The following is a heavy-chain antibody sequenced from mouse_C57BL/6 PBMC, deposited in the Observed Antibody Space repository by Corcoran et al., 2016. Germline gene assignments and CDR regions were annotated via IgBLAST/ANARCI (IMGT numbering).Heavy chain of an antibody. Sequence: EVQLQQSGPELVKPGASVKISCKASGYTFTDYYMNWVKQSHGKSLEWIGDINPNNGGTSYNQKFKGKATLTVDKSSSTAYMELRSLTSEDSAVYYCARWITTVVPYYFDYWGQGTTLTVSS. J-gene: IGHJ2*01. V-gene: IGHV1-26*01. CDR3: ARWITTVVPYYFDY. CDR1: GYTFTDYY. CDR2: INPNNGGT. D-gene: IGHD1-1*01.